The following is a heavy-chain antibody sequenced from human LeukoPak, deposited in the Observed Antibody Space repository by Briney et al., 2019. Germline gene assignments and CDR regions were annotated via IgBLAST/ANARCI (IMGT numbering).Heavy chain of an antibody. Sequence: SETLSLTCTVSGGSISSYYWSWIRQPAGKGLEWIGRIYTSGSTNYNPSLKSRVTMSVDTSKNQFSLKLSSVTAADTAVYYCARDRVPAGLFYYYYGMDVWGQGTTVTVSS. CDR3: ARDRVPAGLFYYYYGMDV. V-gene: IGHV4-4*07. CDR2: IYTSGST. J-gene: IGHJ6*02. CDR1: GGSISSYY. D-gene: IGHD2-2*01.